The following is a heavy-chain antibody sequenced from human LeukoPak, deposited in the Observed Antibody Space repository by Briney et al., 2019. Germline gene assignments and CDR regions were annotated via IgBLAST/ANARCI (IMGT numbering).Heavy chain of an antibody. CDR2: IGAGGTFT. J-gene: IGHJ3*02. CDR3: ARHKLYCTSTTCPENAFDI. CDR1: GFTFSSYA. D-gene: IGHD2-2*01. V-gene: IGHV3-23*01. Sequence: TGGSLRLSCTASGFTFSSYAMNWVRQAPGKGLEWVSGIGAGGTFTYYADSVKGRFTISRDYSKNSLYLQLNSLRAEDTAIYYCARHKLYCTSTTCPENAFDIWGQGTMVTVSS.